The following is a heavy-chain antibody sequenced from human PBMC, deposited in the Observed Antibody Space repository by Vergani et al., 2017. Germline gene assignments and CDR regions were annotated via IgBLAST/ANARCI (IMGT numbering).Heavy chain of an antibody. V-gene: IGHV1-2*02. Sequence: QVQLVQSGAEVKKPGASVKVSCTASGYTFTGYYMHWVRQAPGQGIEWMGWINPNSGGTNYAQQFQGRVTMTRDTSISTAYMELSRLRSDDTAVYSCARDPAWGHSNWFDPWGQGTLVTVSS. CDR3: ARDPAWGHSNWFDP. CDR1: GYTFTGYY. CDR2: INPNSGGT. J-gene: IGHJ5*02. D-gene: IGHD7-27*01.